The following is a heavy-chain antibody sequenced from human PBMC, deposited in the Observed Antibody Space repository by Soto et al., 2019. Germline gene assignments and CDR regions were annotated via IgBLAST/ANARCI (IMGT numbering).Heavy chain of an antibody. Sequence: GGSLRLSCAASGFTFSSYSMNWVRQAPGKGLEWVSSISSSSSYIYYADSVKGRFTISRDNAKNSLYLQMNSLRAEDTAVYYCAGGVAGTGDAFDIWGQGTMVTVSS. CDR3: AGGVAGTGDAFDI. J-gene: IGHJ3*02. CDR1: GFTFSSYS. D-gene: IGHD6-19*01. CDR2: ISSSSSYI. V-gene: IGHV3-21*01.